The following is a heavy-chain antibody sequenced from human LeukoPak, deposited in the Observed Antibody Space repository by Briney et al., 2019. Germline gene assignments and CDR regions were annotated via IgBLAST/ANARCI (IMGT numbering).Heavy chain of an antibody. CDR2: ISGSGGAA. V-gene: IGHV3-23*01. CDR1: GFTFSSYA. D-gene: IGHD3-10*01. Sequence: GGSLRLSCAASGFTFSSYAMTWVRQAPGKGLESVAGISGSGGAAYHAGSVEGRFTISRDNSKNTLFLQMNSLRAEDTAVYYCAKGYSGSGTYYTPFDYWGQGTLVTVSA. J-gene: IGHJ4*02. CDR3: AKGYSGSGTYYTPFDY.